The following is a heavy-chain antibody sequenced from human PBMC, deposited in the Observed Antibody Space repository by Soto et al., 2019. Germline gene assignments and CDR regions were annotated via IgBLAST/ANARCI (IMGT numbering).Heavy chain of an antibody. Sequence: EVPLVESGGGLVQPGGSLRLSCATSGITFSDHDMDWVRQAPGKGLEWLGRSRSRPDNYATDYAASVRGRFTFSRDDSKCALSLQMRSLKIGDTAMYYCVLWVRGLINYWGQGTLVTVSS. CDR3: VLWVRGLINY. CDR2: SRSRPDNYAT. J-gene: IGHJ4*02. CDR1: GITFSDHD. D-gene: IGHD3-10*01. V-gene: IGHV3-72*01.